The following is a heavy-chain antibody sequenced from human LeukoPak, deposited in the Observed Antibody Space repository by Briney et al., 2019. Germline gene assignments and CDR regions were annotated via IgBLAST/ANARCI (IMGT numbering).Heavy chain of an antibody. CDR1: GYTFISYG. Sequence: ASVKVSCKASGYTFISYGISWVRQAPGQGLEWMGWISAYNGNTNYAQKLQGRVTMTTDTSTSTAYMELRSLRSDDTAVYYCARAGSSSWYRDAFDIWGQGTMVTVSS. CDR2: ISAYNGNT. D-gene: IGHD6-13*01. J-gene: IGHJ3*02. V-gene: IGHV1-18*04. CDR3: ARAGSSSWYRDAFDI.